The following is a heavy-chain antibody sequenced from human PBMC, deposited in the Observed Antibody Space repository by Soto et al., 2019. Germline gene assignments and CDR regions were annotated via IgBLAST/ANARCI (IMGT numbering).Heavy chain of an antibody. CDR1: GFTFSNAW. V-gene: IGHV3-15*01. D-gene: IGHD2-21*02. Sequence: VQLVESGGGLVKPGGSLRLSCAASGFTFSNAWMNWVRQAPGKGLEWVGRIKSKVVGGTIDYAAPVKGRFSISRDDSENTLYLQMNSLITEDTAVYYCTTCGGDCYFNYWGQGTLVAVSS. CDR2: IKSKVVGGTI. CDR3: TTCGGDCYFNY. J-gene: IGHJ4*02.